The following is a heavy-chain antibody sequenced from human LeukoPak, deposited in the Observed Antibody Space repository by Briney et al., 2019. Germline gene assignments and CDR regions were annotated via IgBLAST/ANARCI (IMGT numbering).Heavy chain of an antibody. J-gene: IGHJ4*02. D-gene: IGHD3-3*01. CDR1: GFTFSSYA. CDR2: ISGSGGST. CDR3: AKASQSVLRFLEWLSDY. V-gene: IGHV3-23*01. Sequence: GGSLRLSCAAFGFTFSSYAMSWVRQAPGKELEWVSAISGSGGSTYYADSVKGRFTISRDNSKNTLYLQMNGLRAEDTAVYYCAKASQSVLRFLEWLSDYWGQGTLVTVSS.